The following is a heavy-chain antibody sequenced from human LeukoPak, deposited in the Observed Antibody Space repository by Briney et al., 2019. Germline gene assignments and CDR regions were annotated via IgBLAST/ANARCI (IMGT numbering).Heavy chain of an antibody. CDR2: INGATGNT. V-gene: IGHV1-3*01. CDR1: GYTFTSHA. J-gene: IGHJ6*02. CDR3: ARSIIIVPNTSYYYYYMDV. D-gene: IGHD2/OR15-2a*01. Sequence: ASVKLSCKASGYTFTSHALHWVRQAPGEGLEWMAWINGATGNTEYSQKFQARVTVTRDTSASTAYMELSSLRSEDTAVYYCARSIIIVPNTSYYYYYMDVWGQGTTVTVS.